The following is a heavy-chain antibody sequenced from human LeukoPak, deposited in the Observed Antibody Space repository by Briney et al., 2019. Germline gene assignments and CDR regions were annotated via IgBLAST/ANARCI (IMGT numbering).Heavy chain of an antibody. CDR3: ARHGLGGGRSGSGMDV. J-gene: IGHJ6*02. CDR1: GGSISRYY. D-gene: IGHD2-15*01. V-gene: IGHV4-59*01. CDR2: IYYSGSS. Sequence: ASETLSLTCTVSGGSISRYYWSWIRQPPGKGLEWIGDIYYSGSSNYNPSLKSRVTISVDTSRNQFSLKLSSVTTADTAVYYCARHGLGGGRSGSGMDVWGQGTTVTVSS.